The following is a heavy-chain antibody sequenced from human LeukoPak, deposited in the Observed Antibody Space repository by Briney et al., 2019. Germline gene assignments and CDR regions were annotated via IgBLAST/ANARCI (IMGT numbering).Heavy chain of an antibody. CDR1: GFTFSSYG. D-gene: IGHD1-26*01. Sequence: GGTLRLSCAASGFTFSSYGMSWVRQATGKGLEWASAISGSGGSTYYADSVKGRFTISRDNSKNTLYLQMNSLRAEDTAVYYCAKEGDSGSYYYYYSMDVWGKGTTVTISS. J-gene: IGHJ6*03. V-gene: IGHV3-23*01. CDR3: AKEGDSGSYYYYYSMDV. CDR2: ISGSGGST.